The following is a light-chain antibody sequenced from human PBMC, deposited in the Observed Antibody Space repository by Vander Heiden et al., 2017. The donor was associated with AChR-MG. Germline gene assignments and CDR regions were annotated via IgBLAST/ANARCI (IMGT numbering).Light chain of an antibody. J-gene: IGLJ3*02. CDR1: SSDVGGYNY. Sequence: QSALTQPASVSGSPGQSITISCTGTSSDVGGYNYVSWYQQHPGKAPKLRSYDVSNRPSGVSNRFSGSKSGNTASLTISGLQAEDEADYDCSSYTSSSTLGVFGGGTKLTVL. CDR2: DVS. V-gene: IGLV2-14*03. CDR3: SSYTSSSTLGV.